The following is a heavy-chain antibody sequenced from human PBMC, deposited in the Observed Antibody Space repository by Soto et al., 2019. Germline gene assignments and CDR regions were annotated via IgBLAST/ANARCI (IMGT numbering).Heavy chain of an antibody. CDR3: GYGNDNYFYDGMDL. V-gene: IGHV1-69*04. Sequence: QVQLVQSGSEVKKPGSSVKVSCKTSGGTLSSFAISWVRQAPGQGLEWVGTVIPVVGMGKYGQNFQGRVTDNADQSTKRLIMELCSLIYDYTAIYCCGYGNDNYFYDGMDLWGQGTTVAVSS. D-gene: IGHD3-22*01. J-gene: IGHJ6*02. CDR2: VIPVVGMG. CDR1: GGTLSSFA.